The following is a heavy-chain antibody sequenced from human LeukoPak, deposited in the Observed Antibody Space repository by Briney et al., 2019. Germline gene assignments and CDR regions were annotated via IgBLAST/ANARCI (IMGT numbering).Heavy chain of an antibody. J-gene: IGHJ4*02. CDR2: ITPMFGTA. CDR3: ARDAAIYDSGAYYYLW. D-gene: IGHD3-22*01. CDR1: GYTFTGYY. Sequence: ASVKVSCKASGYTFTGYYMHWVRQAPGQGLEWMGGITPMFGTANYAQKFQGRVTITADESTRTAYMDLKSLKFEDTAVYYCARDAAIYDSGAYYYLWWGQGTLVTVSS. V-gene: IGHV1-69*13.